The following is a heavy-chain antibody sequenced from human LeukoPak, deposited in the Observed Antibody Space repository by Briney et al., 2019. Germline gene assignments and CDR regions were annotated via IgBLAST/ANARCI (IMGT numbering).Heavy chain of an antibody. CDR2: IYYSGNT. Sequence: PSETLSLTCTVSGASISDYYWSWIRQPPGKGLEWIRYIYYSGNTNYNPSLKSRLTISVDTSKNQFSLKLRSVTAADTAVYYCARHFSGAAAPLPFDYWGQGTLVTV. CDR3: ARHFSGAAAPLPFDY. J-gene: IGHJ4*02. V-gene: IGHV4-59*08. D-gene: IGHD6-13*01. CDR1: GASISDYY.